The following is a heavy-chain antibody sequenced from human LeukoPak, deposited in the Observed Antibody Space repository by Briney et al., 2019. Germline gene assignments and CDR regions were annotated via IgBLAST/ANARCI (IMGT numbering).Heavy chain of an antibody. V-gene: IGHV4-31*03. J-gene: IGHJ3*02. CDR3: ARDSPSMDTAVVTYAFDI. CDR1: GGSISSGGYY. Sequence: SETLSLTCTVSGGSISSGGYYWSWIRQHPGKGLEWIGYIYYSGSTYYNPSLKSRVTISVDTSKNQFSLKLSSVTAADTAVYYCARDSPSMDTAVVTYAFDIWGQGTMVTVSS. D-gene: IGHD5-18*01. CDR2: IYYSGST.